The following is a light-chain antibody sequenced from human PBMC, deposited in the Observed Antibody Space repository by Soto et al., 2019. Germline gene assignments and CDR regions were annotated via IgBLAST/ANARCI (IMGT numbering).Light chain of an antibody. CDR1: QSVNSNY. CDR3: QQYGGSAWT. J-gene: IGKJ1*01. V-gene: IGKV3-20*01. CDR2: AAS. Sequence: EIVMTQSPDTLSLSPGERATLSCRSSQSVNSNYLARYQHKPGQARSLLIYAASSRAAGFPDRFSGSGSETDFTLTISRLEPEDFAVYYCQQYGGSAWTFGQGTKVDIK.